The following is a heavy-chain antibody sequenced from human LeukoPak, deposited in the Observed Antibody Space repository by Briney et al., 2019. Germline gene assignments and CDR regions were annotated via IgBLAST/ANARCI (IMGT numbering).Heavy chain of an antibody. J-gene: IGHJ4*02. CDR1: GFTFRNYW. Sequence: GGSLRLSCAASGFTFRNYWMSWVRQAPGKGLEWVSAISGSGGSTYYADSVKGRFTISRDNSKNTLYLQMNSLRAEDTAVYYCAKDVYTAMVLYYFDYWGQGTLVTVSS. D-gene: IGHD5-18*01. V-gene: IGHV3-23*01. CDR3: AKDVYTAMVLYYFDY. CDR2: ISGSGGST.